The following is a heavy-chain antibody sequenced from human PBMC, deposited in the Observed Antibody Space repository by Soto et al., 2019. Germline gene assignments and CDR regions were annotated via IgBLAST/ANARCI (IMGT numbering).Heavy chain of an antibody. J-gene: IGHJ6*02. CDR3: EIDHPPALVYDYYGMDV. CDR1: GFTFSSYS. V-gene: IGHV3-21*01. CDR2: ISSSSSYI. Sequence: GGSLRLSCAASGFTFSSYSMNWVRQAPGKGLEWVSSISSSSSYIYYADSVKGRFTISRDNAKNSLYLQMNSLRAEDTAVYYCEIDHPPALVYDYYGMDVWGRGTTVNVSS. D-gene: IGHD2-2*01.